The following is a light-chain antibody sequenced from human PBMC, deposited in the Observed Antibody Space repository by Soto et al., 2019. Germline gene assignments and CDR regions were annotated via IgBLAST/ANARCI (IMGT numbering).Light chain of an antibody. Sequence: QSVLTQPPSASGTPGQRVTISCSGSSSNIGSNTVNWYQQLPGTAPKLLIYSNNQRPSGVPDRFSGSKSGTSASLAISGLQSEAEADYYCAAWDASHVVFGGGTKLTVL. J-gene: IGLJ2*01. CDR1: SSNIGSNT. CDR3: AAWDASHVV. V-gene: IGLV1-44*01. CDR2: SNN.